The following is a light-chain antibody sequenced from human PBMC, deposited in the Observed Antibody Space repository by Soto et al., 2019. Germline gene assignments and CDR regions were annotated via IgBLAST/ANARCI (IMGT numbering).Light chain of an antibody. J-gene: IGKJ4*01. Sequence: EMVLTQSPATLSVSPGERATLSCRASQSISSNLAWYQQRPGQAPRLLIYGASTRATSIPARFSGSGSGTEFTLTIISLQSEYFAVYYCQQYNNWPWELTCYGVNKVEIK. V-gene: IGKV3-15*01. CDR1: QSISSN. CDR3: QQYNNWPWELT. CDR2: GAS.